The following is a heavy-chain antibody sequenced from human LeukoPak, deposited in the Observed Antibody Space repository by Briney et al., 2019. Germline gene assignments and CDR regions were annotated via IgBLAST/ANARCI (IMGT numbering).Heavy chain of an antibody. CDR1: GFTFSSYA. J-gene: IGHJ6*03. V-gene: IGHV3-30-3*01. D-gene: IGHD4-11*01. CDR3: ARDLEATVVYYYMDV. Sequence: GGSLRLSCAASGFTFSSYAMHWVRQAPGKGLEWVAVISYDGSNKYYADSVKGRFTISRDNSKNTLYLQMNSLRAEDTAVYYCARDLEATVVYYYMDVWDKGTTVTASS. CDR2: ISYDGSNK.